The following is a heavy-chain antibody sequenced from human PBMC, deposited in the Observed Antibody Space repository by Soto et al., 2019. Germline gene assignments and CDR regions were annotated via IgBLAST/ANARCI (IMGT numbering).Heavy chain of an antibody. D-gene: IGHD3-22*01. V-gene: IGHV4-59*12. CDR3: ARDALSRDSI. J-gene: IGHJ4*02. Sequence: PSETLSLTCAVSGDSISSSYWNCIRQPPGKGLEWIGYIYYSGSTYYNPSLESRVTISVDTSKNQFSLKLSSVTAADTAVYYCARDALSRDSIWGQGTLVTVSS. CDR1: GDSISSSY. CDR2: IYYSGST.